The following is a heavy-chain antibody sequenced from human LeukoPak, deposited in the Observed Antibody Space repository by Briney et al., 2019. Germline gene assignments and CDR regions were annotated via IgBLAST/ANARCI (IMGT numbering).Heavy chain of an antibody. Sequence: GGSLRLSCAASGFTFSSYSMNWVRQAPGKGLEWVSSISSSSSYIYYADSVKGRFTISRDNAENSVYLQMNSLRTEDTAVYYCARGGIPHYSDNTGYFFGQFWGQGTRVTVSS. CDR1: GFTFSSYS. CDR3: ARGGIPHYSDNTGYFFGQF. J-gene: IGHJ4*02. V-gene: IGHV3-21*01. CDR2: ISSSSSYI. D-gene: IGHD3-22*01.